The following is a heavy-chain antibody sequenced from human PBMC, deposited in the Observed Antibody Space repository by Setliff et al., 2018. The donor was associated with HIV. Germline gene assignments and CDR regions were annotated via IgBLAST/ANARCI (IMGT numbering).Heavy chain of an antibody. J-gene: IGHJ3*02. D-gene: IGHD3-22*01. CDR2: VHHSGST. Sequence: PSETLSLTCAVYGGSFSGFYWSWIRQPPGKGLEWIGEVHHSGSTNYNPSLKSRVTISVDTSKNQVSLRLSPVTAADTAVYYCARGHLHDTSGYYLRGFEIWGQGTMVTVSS. V-gene: IGHV4-34*01. CDR3: ARGHLHDTSGYYLRGFEI. CDR1: GGSFSGFY.